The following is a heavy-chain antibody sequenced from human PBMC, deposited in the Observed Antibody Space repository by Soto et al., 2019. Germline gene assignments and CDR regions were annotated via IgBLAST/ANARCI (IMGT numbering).Heavy chain of an antibody. CDR1: GGSFSGYY. J-gene: IGHJ3*02. CDR2: INHSGST. D-gene: IGHD3-3*01. Sequence: SETLSLTCAVYGGSFSGYYWSWIRQPPGKGLEWIGEINHSGSTNYNPSLKSRVTISVDTSKNQFSLKLSSVTAADTAVYYCARDYRTIFGVVIKDAFDIWGQGTMVTV. CDR3: ARDYRTIFGVVIKDAFDI. V-gene: IGHV4-34*01.